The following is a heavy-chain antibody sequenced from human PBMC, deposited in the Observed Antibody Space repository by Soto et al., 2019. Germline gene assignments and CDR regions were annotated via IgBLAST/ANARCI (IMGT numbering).Heavy chain of an antibody. CDR2: IIPIFGTA. V-gene: IGHV1-69*13. CDR3: ARGGIVVVPAAMGWFDP. Sequence: SVKVSCKASGGTFSSYAISWVRQAPGQGLEWMGGIIPIFGTANYAQKFQGRVTITADESTSTAYMELSSLRSEDTAVYYCARGGIVVVPAAMGWFDPWGQGTLVTVSS. J-gene: IGHJ5*02. D-gene: IGHD2-2*01. CDR1: GGTFSSYA.